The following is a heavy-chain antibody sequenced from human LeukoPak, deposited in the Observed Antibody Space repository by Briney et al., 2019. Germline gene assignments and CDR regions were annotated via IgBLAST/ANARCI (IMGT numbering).Heavy chain of an antibody. CDR3: ARGGSGFYFDY. CDR2: ISSSSSYI. J-gene: IGHJ4*02. Sequence: GGSLRLSCAASGFTFSSYSMNWVRQASGKGLEWVSSISSSSSYIYYADSVKGRFTISRDNAKNSLYLQMNSLRAEDTAVYYCARGGSGFYFDYWGQGTLVTVSS. V-gene: IGHV3-21*01. CDR1: GFTFSSYS. D-gene: IGHD3-10*01.